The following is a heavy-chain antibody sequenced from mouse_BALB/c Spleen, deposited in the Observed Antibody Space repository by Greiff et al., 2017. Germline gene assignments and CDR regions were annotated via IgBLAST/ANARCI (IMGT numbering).Heavy chain of an antibody. CDR2: INPDSSTI. J-gene: IGHJ1*01. V-gene: IGHV4-1*02. CDR3: ARPARATSFDV. CDR1: GFDFSRYW. D-gene: IGHD3-1*01. Sequence: EVKVVESGGGLVQPGGSLKLSCAASGFDFSRYWMSWVRQAPGKGLEWIGEINPDSSTINYTPSLKDKFIISRDNAKNTLYLQMSKVRSEDTALYYCARPARATSFDVWGAGTTVTVSS.